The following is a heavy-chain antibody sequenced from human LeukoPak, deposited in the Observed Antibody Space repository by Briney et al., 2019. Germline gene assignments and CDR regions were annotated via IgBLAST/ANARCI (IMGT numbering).Heavy chain of an antibody. V-gene: IGHV3-74*01. CDR2: INSDGSST. Sequence: GGSLRLSCAASGFTFSSYAMSWVRQAPGKGLVWVSRINSDGSSTSYADSVKGRFTISRDNAKNTLYLQMNSLRAEDTAVYYCARQGGVATISGFYYYYYMDVWGKGTTVTVSS. CDR1: GFTFSSYA. J-gene: IGHJ6*03. D-gene: IGHD5-12*01. CDR3: ARQGGVATISGFYYYYYMDV.